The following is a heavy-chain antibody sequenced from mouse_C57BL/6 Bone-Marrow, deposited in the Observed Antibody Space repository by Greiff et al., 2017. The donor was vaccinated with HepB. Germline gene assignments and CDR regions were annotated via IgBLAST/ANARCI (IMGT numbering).Heavy chain of an antibody. CDR2: ISYDGST. V-gene: IGHV3-6*01. Sequence: EVKLMESGPGLVKPSQSLSLTCSVSGYSITSGYYRNWIRQFPGNKLEWMGYISYDGSTNYNPSLKNRISITRDTSKNQFFLKLNSVTTEDTATYYCASEELLDYAIDYWGQGTSVTVSS. D-gene: IGHD1-1*01. CDR3: ASEELLDYAIDY. J-gene: IGHJ4*01. CDR1: GYSITSGYY.